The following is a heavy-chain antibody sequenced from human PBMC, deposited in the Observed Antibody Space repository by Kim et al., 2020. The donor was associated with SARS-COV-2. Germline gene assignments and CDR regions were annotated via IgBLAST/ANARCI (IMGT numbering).Heavy chain of an antibody. J-gene: IGHJ5*02. CDR1: GGSISSSSYY. D-gene: IGHD3-22*01. CDR3: VLTGGWLSPRWFDP. Sequence: SETLSLTCNVSGGSISSSSYYWGWIRQPPGKGLEWIGIIYYSGSTYYNPSLKSRVTVSVDTSKNQFSLKLSSVTAADTAVYYCVLTGGWLSPRWFDPWGQGTLVTVSS. V-gene: IGHV4-39*01. CDR2: IYYSGST.